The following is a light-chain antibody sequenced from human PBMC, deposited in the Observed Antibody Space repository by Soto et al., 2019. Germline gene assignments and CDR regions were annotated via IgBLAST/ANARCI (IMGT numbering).Light chain of an antibody. CDR2: GAS. V-gene: IGKV3-15*01. CDR3: QKYSNWPS. Sequence: EIVMTQSPDTLSVSPGDRAILSCRASQSVSSHVAWYQQRPGQAPRLLIYGASTRATGTPGRISGSGSGTEFTLTISSLQFEDSAIYYCQKYSNWPSLGQGTKVDIK. CDR1: QSVSSH. J-gene: IGKJ1*01.